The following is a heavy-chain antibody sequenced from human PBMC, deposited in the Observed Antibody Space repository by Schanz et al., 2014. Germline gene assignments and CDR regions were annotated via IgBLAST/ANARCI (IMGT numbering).Heavy chain of an antibody. CDR3: ASETVQYCDSTTCYESRYIDY. Sequence: QVQLQESGPGLVKPSQTLSLTCTVSGDSISSYSYYWTWIRQPAGKGLEWIGRIYTGGSTIYNPSLKSRVTISVHPSKSQFSRKQSSVTAADTAVYYCASETVQYCDSTTCYESRYIDYWGQGTPVTVSS. V-gene: IGHV4-61*02. CDR1: GDSISSYSYY. CDR2: IYTGGST. D-gene: IGHD2-2*01. J-gene: IGHJ4*02.